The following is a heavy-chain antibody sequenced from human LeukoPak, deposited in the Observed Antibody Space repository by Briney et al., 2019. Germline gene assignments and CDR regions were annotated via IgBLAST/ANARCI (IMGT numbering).Heavy chain of an antibody. CDR2: INGGGGGGT. CDR1: GFTFSNYA. Sequence: PGGSLRLSCAASGFTFSNYAMSWVRQAPGKGLEWVSGINGGGGGGTFHADSVRGRFTISRDNSKNTLYLQMRSLRAEDTAVYYCAASLPNIVVVPAAKGPFGSWGQGTLVTVSS. CDR3: AASLPNIVVVPAAKGPFGS. D-gene: IGHD2-2*01. V-gene: IGHV3-23*01. J-gene: IGHJ5*02.